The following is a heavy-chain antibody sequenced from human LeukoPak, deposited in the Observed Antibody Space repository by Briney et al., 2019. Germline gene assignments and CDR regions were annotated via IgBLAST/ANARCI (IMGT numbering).Heavy chain of an antibody. CDR1: GFTFSSYA. J-gene: IGHJ4*02. D-gene: IGHD7-27*01. Sequence: GGSLRLSCAASGFTFSSYAMSWVRQAPGKGLEWVGFIRSKAFGETAEYAASVKGRFTISRDDSKSIAYLQMNSLKTEDTAVYYCTRDRGSSTLGDYWGQGTLVTVSS. CDR3: TRDRGSSTLGDY. V-gene: IGHV3-49*04. CDR2: IRSKAFGETA.